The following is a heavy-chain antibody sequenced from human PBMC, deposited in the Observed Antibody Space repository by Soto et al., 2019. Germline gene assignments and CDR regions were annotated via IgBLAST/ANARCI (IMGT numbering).Heavy chain of an antibody. J-gene: IGHJ5*02. V-gene: IGHV4-4*07. Sequence: SETLSLTCTVSGGSISSYYRSWIRQPAGRGLEWIGRIYTSGSTNYNPSLKSRVTMSVDTSKNQFSLKLSSVTAADTAVYYCARDRMVRGVLYNWFDPWGQGTLVTVSS. CDR3: ARDRMVRGVLYNWFDP. D-gene: IGHD3-10*01. CDR2: IYTSGST. CDR1: GGSISSYY.